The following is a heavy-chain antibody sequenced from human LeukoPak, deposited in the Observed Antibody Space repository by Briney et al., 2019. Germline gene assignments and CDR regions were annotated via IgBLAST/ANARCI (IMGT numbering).Heavy chain of an antibody. D-gene: IGHD3-22*01. CDR1: GFTFGDYA. V-gene: IGHV3-49*04. J-gene: IGHJ4*02. CDR2: IRSKAYGGTT. Sequence: PGGSLRLSCTASGFTFGDYAMSWVRQAPGKGLEWVGFIRSKAYGGTTEYAASVKGRFTISRDDSKSIAYLQMNSLKTEDTAVYYCTRNMGDYYDSSGYYGGGQGTLVTVSS. CDR3: TRNMGDYYDSSGYYG.